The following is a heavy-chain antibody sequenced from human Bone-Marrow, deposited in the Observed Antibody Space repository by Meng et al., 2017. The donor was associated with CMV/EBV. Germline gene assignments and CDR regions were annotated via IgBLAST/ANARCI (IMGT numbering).Heavy chain of an antibody. CDR2: ISGSGGST. J-gene: IGHJ6*02. V-gene: IGHV3-23*01. CDR1: GGSISSYY. Sequence: ETLSLTCTVSGGSISSYYWSWIRQPPGKGLEWVSAISGSGGSTYYADSVKGRFTISRDNSKNTLYLQMNSLRAEDTAVYYCAKDIWHCSSTSCPYYYYYGMDVWGQGTTVTVSS. CDR3: AKDIWHCSSTSCPYYYYYGMDV. D-gene: IGHD2-2*01.